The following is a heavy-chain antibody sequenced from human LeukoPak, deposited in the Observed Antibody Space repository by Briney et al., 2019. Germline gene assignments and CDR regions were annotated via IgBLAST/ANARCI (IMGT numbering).Heavy chain of an antibody. CDR2: ISAYNGNT. CDR1: GYTFTSYY. J-gene: IGHJ6*02. Sequence: GASVKVSCKASGYTFTSYYMHWVRQAPGQGLEWMGWISAYNGNTNYAQKLQGRVTMTTDTSTSTAYMELRSLRSDDTAVYYCARDRRYYDFWSGGGYGMDVWGQGTTVTVSS. V-gene: IGHV1-18*04. CDR3: ARDRRYYDFWSGGGYGMDV. D-gene: IGHD3-3*01.